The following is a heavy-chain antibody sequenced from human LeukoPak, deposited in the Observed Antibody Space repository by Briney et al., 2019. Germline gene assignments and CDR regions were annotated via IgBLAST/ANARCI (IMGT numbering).Heavy chain of an antibody. J-gene: IGHJ5*02. V-gene: IGHV4-59*01. CDR1: GASISGYY. CDR2: VYYSGIT. Sequence: PSETLSLTCSVSGASISGYYYNWIRQPPGKGLEWIGYVYYSGITNFNPSLKSRVTMSVDTSKNQFSLKVSSVTAADTAVYYCARVLLSSGSSTWGQGTLDTVSS. D-gene: IGHD3-22*01. CDR3: ARVLLSSGSST.